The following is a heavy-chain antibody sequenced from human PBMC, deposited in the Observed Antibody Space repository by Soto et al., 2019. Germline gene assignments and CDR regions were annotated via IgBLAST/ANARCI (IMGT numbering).Heavy chain of an antibody. V-gene: IGHV3-33*01. J-gene: IGHJ4*02. CDR3: ARSAGATRMYYFDF. Sequence: QVQLVESGGGVVQPGRSLRLSCAASGFTFRTYGMHWVRQAPGKGLEWVAVIWFDGSNKYYADAVKGRFTISRDNSKNTLHLQRNTLRAEDTAVYYCARSAGATRMYYFDFWGQGTLVTVSS. D-gene: IGHD1-26*01. CDR1: GFTFRTYG. CDR2: IWFDGSNK.